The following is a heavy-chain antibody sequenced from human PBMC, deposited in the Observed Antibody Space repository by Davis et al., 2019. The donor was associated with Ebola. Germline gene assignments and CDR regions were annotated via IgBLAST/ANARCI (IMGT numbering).Heavy chain of an antibody. J-gene: IGHJ5*02. V-gene: IGHV3-7*01. Sequence: PGGSLRLSCTASEFSLDSFWMSWVRLAPGKGLEWVANIKQDGSDKYYIESVRGRFTISRDNAKNTLYLQMNSLRAEDTAVYYCARGYNWFDPWGQGTLVTVSS. CDR2: IKQDGSDK. CDR1: EFSLDSFW. CDR3: ARGYNWFDP.